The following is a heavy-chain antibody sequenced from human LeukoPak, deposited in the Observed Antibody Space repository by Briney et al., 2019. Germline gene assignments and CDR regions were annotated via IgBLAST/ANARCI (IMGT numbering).Heavy chain of an antibody. CDR2: ISGSGGST. V-gene: IGHV3-23*01. D-gene: IGHD3-16*01. CDR1: GFTFSSYA. Sequence: PGGSLRLSCAASGFTFSSYAMSWVRQAPGKGLEWVSAISGSGGSTYYADSVKARFTISRNNSKNTLYLQMNSLRAEDTAVFYCAKDTYSAKISLWGDWGQGTLVTVSS. CDR3: AKDTYSAKISLWGD. J-gene: IGHJ4*02.